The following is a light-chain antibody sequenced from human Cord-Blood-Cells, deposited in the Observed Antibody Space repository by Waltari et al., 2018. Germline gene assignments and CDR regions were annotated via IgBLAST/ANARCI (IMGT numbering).Light chain of an antibody. Sequence: QSALTQPASVSGSPGQSITIPCTGTSSDVGSYNLFPWSQQHPGKAPKLMIYEGSKRPSGVSNRFSGSKSGNTASLTISGLQAEDEADYYCCSYAGSSTYVFGTGTKVTVL. CDR2: EGS. CDR1: SSDVGSYNL. V-gene: IGLV2-23*01. J-gene: IGLJ1*01. CDR3: CSYAGSSTYV.